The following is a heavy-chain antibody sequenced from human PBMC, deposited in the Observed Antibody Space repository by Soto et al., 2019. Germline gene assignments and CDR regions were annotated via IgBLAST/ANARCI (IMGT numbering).Heavy chain of an antibody. CDR1: GYTFTSYG. J-gene: IGHJ4*02. CDR3: ARFRVRQGYFDY. Sequence: QVQLVQSGAEVKKPGASVKVSCKASGYTFTSYGISWVRQAPGQGLEWMGWISAYNGNTNYAQKLQGRVTMPTDTSTRTCYMALRSLRSDDTAVYYGARFRVRQGYFDYLGQGTLVTVSS. D-gene: IGHD3-10*01. CDR2: ISAYNGNT. V-gene: IGHV1-18*01.